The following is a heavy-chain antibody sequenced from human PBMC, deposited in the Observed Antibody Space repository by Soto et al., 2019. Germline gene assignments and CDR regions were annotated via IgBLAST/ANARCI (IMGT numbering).Heavy chain of an antibody. D-gene: IGHD1-1*01. J-gene: IGHJ4*02. CDR3: AKVFSPERGNYFDH. Sequence: EVHLLESGGGLVQPGGSLRLSCAASGFTFSTYAMNWVRQAPGKGLEWVSAISNSFSDGNTHYADSVKGRFTISRDNAKNTVFLEMNSLRAEDTAVYYCAKVFSPERGNYFDHWGQGTLVTVSS. CDR1: GFTFSTYA. CDR2: ISNSFSDGNT. V-gene: IGHV3-23*01.